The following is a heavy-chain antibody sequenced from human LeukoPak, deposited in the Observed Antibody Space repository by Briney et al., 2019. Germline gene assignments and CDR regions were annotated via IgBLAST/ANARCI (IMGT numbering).Heavy chain of an antibody. CDR2: ISSSDNTI. CDR1: GFAFSRYE. V-gene: IGHV3-48*03. J-gene: IGHJ6*02. CDR3: ARGDGGYYYGMDV. Sequence: GGSLRLSCAASGFAFSRYEMNWVRQAPGKGLEWLSYISSSDNTIKYADSVKGRFTISRDNAKMSLYLQMSSLRAEDTAVYYCARGDGGYYYGMDVWGQGTTVTVS.